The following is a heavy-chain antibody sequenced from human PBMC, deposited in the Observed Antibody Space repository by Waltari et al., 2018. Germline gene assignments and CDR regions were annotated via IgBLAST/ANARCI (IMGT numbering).Heavy chain of an antibody. CDR2: IYSGGST. J-gene: IGHJ3*02. V-gene: IGHV3-23*03. Sequence: EVQLLESGGGLVQPGGSLRLSCAASGFTFSSYAMSWVRQAPGKGLEWVAVIYSGGSTYYADSVKGRFTISRDNSKNTLYLQMNSLRAEDTAVYYCAKDLGSPWEVGAFDIWGQGTMVTVSS. CDR1: GFTFSSYA. D-gene: IGHD1-26*01. CDR3: AKDLGSPWEVGAFDI.